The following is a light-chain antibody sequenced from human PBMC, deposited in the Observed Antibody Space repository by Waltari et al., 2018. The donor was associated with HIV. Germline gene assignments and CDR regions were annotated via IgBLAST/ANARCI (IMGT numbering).Light chain of an antibody. CDR3: QQYGRSPWT. V-gene: IGKV3-20*01. CDR2: GAA. J-gene: IGKJ1*01. Sequence: EIVLTQSPGTQSLSQGERATPSSRASQTITRDFLAWYQQKPGQAPRLLIYGAASRATGIPDRISGSGSGTDFTLTISRLEPEDSAVYYCQQYGRSPWTFGQGTQVQI. CDR1: QTITRDF.